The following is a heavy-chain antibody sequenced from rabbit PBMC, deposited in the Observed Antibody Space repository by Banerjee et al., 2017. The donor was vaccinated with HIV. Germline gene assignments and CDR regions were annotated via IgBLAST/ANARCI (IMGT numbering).Heavy chain of an antibody. V-gene: IGHV1S40*01. CDR3: ARDLAGVIGWNFNL. D-gene: IGHD4-1*01. Sequence: QSLEESRGGLVQPGESLTLSCKASGIDLSSNYYMCWVRQAPGKGLELIACIYTGSRNAYYASWVISRFTISKTSSTTVTLQMTSLTAADTATYFCARDLAGVIGWNFNLWGPGTLVTVS. J-gene: IGHJ4*01. CDR1: GIDLSSNYY. CDR2: IYTGSRNA.